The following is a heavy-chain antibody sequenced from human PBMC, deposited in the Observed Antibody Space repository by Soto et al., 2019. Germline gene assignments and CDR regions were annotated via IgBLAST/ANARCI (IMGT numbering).Heavy chain of an antibody. V-gene: IGHV3-33*01. CDR2: IWYDGSNK. CDR3: AREYSNYVSYHYYYYMDV. J-gene: IGHJ6*03. CDR1: GFTFSSYG. D-gene: IGHD4-4*01. Sequence: GGSLRLSCAASGFTFSSYGMHWVRQAPGKGLEWVAVIWYDGSNKYYADSVKGRFTISRDNSKNTLYLQMNSLRAEDTAVYYCAREYSNYVSYHYYYYMDVWGKGTTVTVSS.